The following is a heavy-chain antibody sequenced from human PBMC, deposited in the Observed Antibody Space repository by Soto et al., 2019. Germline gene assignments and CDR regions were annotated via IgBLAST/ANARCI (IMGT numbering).Heavy chain of an antibody. Sequence: QITLKESGPTLVKPTHTLALNCTFSGFSFNTRGVGVAWIRQPPGKALEWLAVTYWDDDRRYRPSLTDRLTITKYSSTHQVVLTMTNMDPVDTGTYYCPHLVPGPLSCAYWGQGALVTVSS. D-gene: IGHD6-19*01. V-gene: IGHV2-5*02. CDR3: PHLVPGPLSCAY. CDR1: GFSFNTRGVG. CDR2: TYWDDDR. J-gene: IGHJ1*01.